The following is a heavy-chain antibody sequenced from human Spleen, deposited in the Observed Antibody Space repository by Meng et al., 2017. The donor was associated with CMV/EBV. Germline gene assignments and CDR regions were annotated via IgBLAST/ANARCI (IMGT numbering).Heavy chain of an antibody. CDR2: INPNSGGT. CDR1: GDTFSGYY. CDR3: ATIEYSSSSSYYYGMDV. D-gene: IGHD6-6*01. V-gene: IGHV1-2*02. Sequence: ASVKVSCKASGDTFSGYYIYWVRQAPGQGLEWMGWINPNSGGTNYAQKFQGRVTMTRETSISTAYMELSRLRSDDTAVYYCATIEYSSSSSYYYGMDVWGQGTTVTVSS. J-gene: IGHJ6*02.